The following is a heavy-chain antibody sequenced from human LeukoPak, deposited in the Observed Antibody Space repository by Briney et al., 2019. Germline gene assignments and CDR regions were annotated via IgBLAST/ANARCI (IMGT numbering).Heavy chain of an antibody. CDR1: GFTFISYA. Sequence: PGGSLRLACAASGFTFISYAMSWVRQAPGKGVGRVSAVSGSDGSTSYADSVQGRFTISRPNSKNTLYLQMNSLRAEAPAVHYCAKDILPGYSFDSWGQGTLVTVSS. V-gene: IGHV3-23*01. CDR2: VSGSDGST. D-gene: IGHD3-9*01. J-gene: IGHJ5*01. CDR3: AKDILPGYSFDS.